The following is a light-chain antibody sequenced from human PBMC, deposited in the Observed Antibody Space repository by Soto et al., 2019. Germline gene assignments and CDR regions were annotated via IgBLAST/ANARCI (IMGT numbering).Light chain of an antibody. CDR2: ATS. J-gene: IGKJ4*01. V-gene: IGKV3-20*01. Sequence: EIVLTQSPGTLSLSPGERATLSCRASQSVSSSDLAWYQQKPGQAPRLLIYATSSRATGIPDRFSGSGSGTDFTLTISSLEPEDFAGYYCQQYGSSPLTFGGGTKVDIK. CDR3: QQYGSSPLT. CDR1: QSVSSSD.